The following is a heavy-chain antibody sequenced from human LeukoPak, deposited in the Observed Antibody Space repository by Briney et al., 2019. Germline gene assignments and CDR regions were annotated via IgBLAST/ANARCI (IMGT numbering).Heavy chain of an antibody. D-gene: IGHD3-10*01. CDR2: INHSGST. J-gene: IGHJ4*02. CDR3: ATRGGPIDY. V-gene: IGHV4-34*01. CDR1: GGSFSGYY. Sequence: PSETLSLTCAVYGGSFSGYYWSWIRQPPGKGLEWIGEINHSGSTNYNPSLKSRVTILVDTSKNQFSLKLSSVTAADTAAYYCATRGGPIDYWGQGTLVTVFS.